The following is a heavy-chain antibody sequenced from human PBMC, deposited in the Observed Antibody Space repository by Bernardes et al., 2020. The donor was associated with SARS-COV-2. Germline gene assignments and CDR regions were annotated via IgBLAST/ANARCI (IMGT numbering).Heavy chain of an antibody. V-gene: IGHV5-51*01. CDR1: GYLFNTQW. CDR2: IYPGVSET. J-gene: IGHJ4*02. CDR3: ATSPILSGWPFDH. Sequence: GGFLKISCGGSGYLFNTQWVAWVRQVAGKGLEYMGIIYPGVSETKYGPSFQGRVTISADKSINTVYLQWNRLEASDTAMYYCATSPILSGWPFDHWGQGTLITVSS. D-gene: IGHD6-19*01.